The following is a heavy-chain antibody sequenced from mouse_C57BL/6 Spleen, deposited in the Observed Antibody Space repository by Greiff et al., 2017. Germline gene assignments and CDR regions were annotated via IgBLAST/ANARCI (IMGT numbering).Heavy chain of an antibody. V-gene: IGHV1-22*01. CDR2: INPNNGGT. CDR1: GYTFTDYN. CDR3: ARGWDGFAY. J-gene: IGHJ3*01. Sequence: DVQLQESGPELVKPGASVKLSCKASGYTFTDYNMHWVNQSHGKSLEWIGYINPNNGGTSYNQKFKGKATMTVNKSSSTAYMELRSLTSEDSAVYYCARGWDGFAYWGQGTLVTVSA. D-gene: IGHD4-1*01.